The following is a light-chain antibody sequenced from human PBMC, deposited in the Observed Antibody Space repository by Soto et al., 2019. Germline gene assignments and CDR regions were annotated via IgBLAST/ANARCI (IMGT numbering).Light chain of an antibody. J-gene: IGKJ2*01. V-gene: IGKV3-20*01. Sequence: EIVLTQSPGTLSLSPGERATLSCRANQVVSSSYLAWYQQKPGQAPRLLIYHASDRATGVPDRFSGSGSGTDFALTSTRLEPEDFALFYCQQYGAFPFSFGQGTKMEIK. CDR2: HAS. CDR3: QQYGAFPFS. CDR1: QVVSSSY.